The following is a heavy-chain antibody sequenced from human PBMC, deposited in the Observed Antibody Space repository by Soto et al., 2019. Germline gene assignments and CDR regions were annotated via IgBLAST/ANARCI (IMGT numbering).Heavy chain of an antibody. J-gene: IGHJ6*02. V-gene: IGHV1-18*01. CDR3: ARFCSGGSCYSDYYDGMDV. CDR2: ISASNGNT. D-gene: IGHD2-15*01. CDR1: GYTVTSYG. Sequence: QVQLVQSGAEVKKPGASVKVSCKASGYTVTSYGISWVRPAPGHWLAWMGWISASNGNTNYAQKLQVIVSMTTDTSTSTAYMELRSLRSDDTAVDYCARFCSGGSCYSDYYDGMDVWGQGTTVTVSS.